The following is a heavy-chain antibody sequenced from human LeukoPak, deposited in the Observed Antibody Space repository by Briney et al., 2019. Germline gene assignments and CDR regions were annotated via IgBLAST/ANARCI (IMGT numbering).Heavy chain of an antibody. V-gene: IGHV1-46*01. CDR1: GYTFTNYY. CDR3: AREESGGYFDY. J-gene: IGHJ4*02. Sequence: ASVKVSCKASGYTFTNYYMHWVRQAPGQGLEWMGLINPTSTSTNYAQKFRGRVTMTRDTSTTTVYMELSSLRSEDTAVYYCAREESGGYFDYWGQGTLVTVSS. D-gene: IGHD2-8*02. CDR2: INPTSTST.